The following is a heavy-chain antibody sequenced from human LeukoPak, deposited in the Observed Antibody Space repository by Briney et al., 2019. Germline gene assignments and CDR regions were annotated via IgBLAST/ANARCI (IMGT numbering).Heavy chain of an antibody. J-gene: IGHJ4*02. CDR3: ARDSSDIVVVPAAMRGGDTFDY. CDR1: GLTFSSYW. D-gene: IGHD2-2*01. V-gene: IGHV3-7*03. Sequence: PGGSLRLSCAASGLTFSSYWMSWVRQAPGKGLEWVANIKQDGSEKYYVDSVKGRFTISRDNAKNSLYLQMNSLRAEDTAVYYCARDSSDIVVVPAAMRGGDTFDYWGQGTLVTVSS. CDR2: IKQDGSEK.